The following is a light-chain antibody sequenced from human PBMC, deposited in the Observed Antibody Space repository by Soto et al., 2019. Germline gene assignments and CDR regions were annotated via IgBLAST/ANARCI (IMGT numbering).Light chain of an antibody. Sequence: DIVLTQSPGTLSLSPGETATLSCRASQSLAGNYLAWYQQKPGQAPRLLISGASSRATGIPDRFSGSGSGTDFTLTISGLEPEDLAVYYCQQYVSKTTFGPGTKVDIK. CDR3: QQYVSKTT. CDR1: QSLAGNY. CDR2: GAS. V-gene: IGKV3-20*01. J-gene: IGKJ3*01.